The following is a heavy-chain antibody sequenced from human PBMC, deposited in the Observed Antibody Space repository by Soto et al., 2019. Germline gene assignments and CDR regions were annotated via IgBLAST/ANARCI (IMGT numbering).Heavy chain of an antibody. CDR3: ARSRNSAVAESFDF. CDR1: GFTFSRYA. Sequence: LRLSCAASGFTFSRYAIHWVRQAPGKGLEWVAVISRDGSNKYYVDSVKGRFTISRDNSKNTLYLQMNSLRDEDTAVYYCARSRNSAVAESFDFWGQGTLGT. CDR2: ISRDGSNK. J-gene: IGHJ4*02. V-gene: IGHV3-30*04. D-gene: IGHD3-10*01.